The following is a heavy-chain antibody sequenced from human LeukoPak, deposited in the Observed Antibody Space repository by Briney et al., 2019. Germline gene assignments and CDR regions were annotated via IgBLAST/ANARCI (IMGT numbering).Heavy chain of an antibody. V-gene: IGHV4-61*02. Sequence: SQTLSLTCTVSGGSISSGSYYWSWIRQPAGKGLEWIGRIYTSGSTNYNPSLKSRVTISVDTSKNQFSLKLSSVTAADTAVCYCARVADGDYFDYWGQGTLVTVSS. D-gene: IGHD6-6*01. J-gene: IGHJ4*02. CDR3: ARVADGDYFDY. CDR1: GGSISSGSYY. CDR2: IYTSGST.